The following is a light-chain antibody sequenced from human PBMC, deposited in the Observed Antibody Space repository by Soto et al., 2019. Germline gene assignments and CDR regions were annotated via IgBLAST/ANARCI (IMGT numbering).Light chain of an antibody. CDR3: QQYGSSLWT. CDR1: QSVSSN. Sequence: EIVMTQSPATLSVSPGERATLSCRASQSVSSNLAWYQQKPGQAPRLLIYLASSRATGIPDRFSGSGSGTDFTLTISRLEPEDFAVYYCQQYGSSLWTFGQGTKVDIK. J-gene: IGKJ1*01. V-gene: IGKV3-20*01. CDR2: LAS.